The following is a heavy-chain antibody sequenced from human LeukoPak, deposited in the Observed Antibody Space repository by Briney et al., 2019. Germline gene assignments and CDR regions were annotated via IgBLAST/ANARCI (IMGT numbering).Heavy chain of an antibody. CDR1: GFTFNTYT. Sequence: GGSLRLSCAASGFTFNTYTMHWVRQAPGKGLEWVALISYDGSNKYFADSVRGRFTISRDNSMDTLYLQMNSLRAEDTAVYHCARVADHYDSSGYPYDAFDIWGQGTMVTVSS. D-gene: IGHD3-22*01. V-gene: IGHV3-30*04. J-gene: IGHJ3*02. CDR2: ISYDGSNK. CDR3: ARVADHYDSSGYPYDAFDI.